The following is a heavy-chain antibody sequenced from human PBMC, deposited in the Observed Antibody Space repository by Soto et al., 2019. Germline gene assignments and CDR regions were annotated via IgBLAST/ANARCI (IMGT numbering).Heavy chain of an antibody. V-gene: IGHV3-11*05. J-gene: IGHJ4*02. CDR3: AGSYGAGSWVDY. D-gene: IGHD3-10*01. CDR2: ISSSSSYT. Sequence: QVQLVESGGGLVKPGGSLRLSCAASGFTFSDYYMSWIRQAPGKGMEWVSYISSSSSYTNYADSVKGRFTISSDNAKNSLYRQMNSLRAEDTTVYYCAGSYGAGSWVDYWGQGTLVTVSS. CDR1: GFTFSDYY.